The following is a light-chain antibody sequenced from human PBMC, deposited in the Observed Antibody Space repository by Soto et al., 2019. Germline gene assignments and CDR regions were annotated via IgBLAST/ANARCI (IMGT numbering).Light chain of an antibody. V-gene: IGKV3-11*01. CDR1: QSVNSY. CDR3: QQRSSWPRT. Sequence: VLTQSRATLSLSPGERATLSCRASQSVNSYLAWYQQKPGQAPRLLIYDASNRATGIPARFSGSGSGTNFTLTISSLEPEDFAVYYCQQRSSWPRTFGPGTKVDIK. J-gene: IGKJ3*01. CDR2: DAS.